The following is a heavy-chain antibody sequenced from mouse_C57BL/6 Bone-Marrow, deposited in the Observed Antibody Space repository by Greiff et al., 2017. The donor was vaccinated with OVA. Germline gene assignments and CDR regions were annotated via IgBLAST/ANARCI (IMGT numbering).Heavy chain of an antibody. CDR1: GYTFTSYW. Sequence: VQLQQPGAELVMPGASVKLSCKASGYTFTSYWMHWVKQRPGQGLEWIGEIDPSDSYTNYNQKFKGKSTLTVDKSSSTAYMQLSSLTSEDSAVYFCARELRVRAWFAYWGQGTLVTVSA. CDR3: ARELRVRAWFAY. D-gene: IGHD3-2*02. V-gene: IGHV1-69*01. J-gene: IGHJ3*01. CDR2: IDPSDSYT.